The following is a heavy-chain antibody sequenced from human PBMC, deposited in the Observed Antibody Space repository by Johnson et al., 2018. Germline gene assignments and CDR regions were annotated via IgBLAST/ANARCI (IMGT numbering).Heavy chain of an antibody. CDR3: AAATNYWDSGVFDY. CDR1: GYTFTTND. J-gene: IGHJ4*02. D-gene: IGHD2-15*01. V-gene: IGHV1-8*01. Sequence: VQLVESGAEVKRPGASVKVSCKASGYTFTTNDINWVRQASGQGLEWMGWMNPNNDNRVYAQKFQGRVSMTRGTSRNTAYVELTSLRSEDTAMYYWAAATNYWDSGVFDYWGQGTLVTVSS. CDR2: MNPNNDNR.